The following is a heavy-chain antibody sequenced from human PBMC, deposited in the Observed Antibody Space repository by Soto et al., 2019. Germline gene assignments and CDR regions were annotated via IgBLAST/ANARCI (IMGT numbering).Heavy chain of an antibody. CDR2: INPSGGST. J-gene: IGHJ6*02. CDR1: GYTFTSYY. CDR3: ARESSARAYINRLVHYCTDV. V-gene: IGHV1-46*01. D-gene: IGHD5-18*01. Sequence: ASVKVSGKASGYTFTSYYMHWVRQAPGQGLEWMGIINPSGGSTSYAQKFQGRVTMTSDTSTSTVYMELSSLRSEDTAVYYCARESSARAYINRLVHYCTDVWGQGTTVTLS.